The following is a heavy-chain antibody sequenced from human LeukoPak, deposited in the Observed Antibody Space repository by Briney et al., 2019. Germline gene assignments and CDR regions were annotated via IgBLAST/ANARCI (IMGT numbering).Heavy chain of an antibody. D-gene: IGHD6-13*01. CDR1: GFTFSTYG. CDR2: ISYDGSNE. Sequence: GGSLRLSCAASGFTFSTYGMHWVRQAPGKGLEWVAVISYDGSNEYYADSVKGRFTISRDNSKNTLYLQMNSLRAEDTAVYYCARIATAVNIFDYWGQGTLVTVSS. CDR3: ARIATAVNIFDY. J-gene: IGHJ4*02. V-gene: IGHV3-30*03.